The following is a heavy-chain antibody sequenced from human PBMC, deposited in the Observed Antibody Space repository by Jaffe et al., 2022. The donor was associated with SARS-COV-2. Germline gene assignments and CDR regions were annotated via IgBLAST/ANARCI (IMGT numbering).Heavy chain of an antibody. D-gene: IGHD1-26*01. J-gene: IGHJ6*02. CDR1: GESVSSNSAG. CDR3: ARDREFFEGAWYGMDV. CDR2: TYYRSRWFN. V-gene: IGHV6-1*01. Sequence: QVQLKQSGPGLVKPTQPLSLTCAISGESVSSNSAGWNWIRQSPSRGLEWLGRTYYRSRWFNDYAVSLKSRIIINPDTSKNQFSLHLKSVTPEDTAVYYCARDREFFEGAWYGMDVWGQGTTVIVAS.